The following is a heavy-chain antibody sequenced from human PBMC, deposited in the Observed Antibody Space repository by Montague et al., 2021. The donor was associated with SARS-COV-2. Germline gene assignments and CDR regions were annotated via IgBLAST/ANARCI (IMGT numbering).Heavy chain of an antibody. CDR3: AGDFDY. Sequence: SETLSLTCTVSGGSISGYYWSWIRQPPGKGLEWIGYMYYSGSTNYNPSLKSRVTLSVDTSKNQFSLKLSSATAADTAVYYCAGDFDYWGQGTLVTVSS. CDR1: GGSISGYY. V-gene: IGHV4-59*13. CDR2: MYYSGST. J-gene: IGHJ4*02.